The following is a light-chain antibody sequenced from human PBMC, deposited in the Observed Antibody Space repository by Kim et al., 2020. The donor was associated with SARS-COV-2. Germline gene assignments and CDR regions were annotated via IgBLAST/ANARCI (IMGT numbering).Light chain of an antibody. J-gene: IGKJ2*01. CDR1: QTIDNY. Sequence: SASVGDRVTITYRASQTIDNYLAWYQQKPGTPPKPLIYLTSTLESGVPSRFTGGVSGTEFTLSISSLQPDDFAIYYCQQYFRFPYTFGQGTKLEI. CDR2: LTS. CDR3: QQYFRFPYT. V-gene: IGKV1-5*03.